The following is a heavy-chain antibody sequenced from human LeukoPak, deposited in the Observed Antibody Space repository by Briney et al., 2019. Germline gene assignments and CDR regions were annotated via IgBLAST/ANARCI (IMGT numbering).Heavy chain of an antibody. V-gene: IGHV3-73*01. J-gene: IGHJ4*02. D-gene: IGHD6-19*01. CDR2: IRGKTNSYAT. CDR3: TGGSGWYSPDY. CDR1: GFTFSDSA. Sequence: PGGSLRLSCAASGFTFSDSAIHWVRQASGKGLEWVGHIRGKTNSYATAYAASVRGRFTISRDDSKNTAYLQMNSLKTEDTAVYYCTGGSGWYSPDYWGQGTLVTVSS.